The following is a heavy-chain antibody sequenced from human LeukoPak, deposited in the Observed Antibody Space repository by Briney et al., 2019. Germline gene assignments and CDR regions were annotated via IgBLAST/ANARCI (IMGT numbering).Heavy chain of an antibody. CDR3: AKSPTRITMVRGVDY. CDR2: ISGSGGST. J-gene: IGHJ4*02. Sequence: GGSLRLSCAASGFTFSSYAMSWVRQAPGKGQEWVSAISGSGGSTYYADSVKGRFTISRDNSKNTLYLQMNSPRAEDTAVYYCAKSPTRITMVRGVDYWGQGTLVTVSS. D-gene: IGHD3-10*01. CDR1: GFTFSSYA. V-gene: IGHV3-23*01.